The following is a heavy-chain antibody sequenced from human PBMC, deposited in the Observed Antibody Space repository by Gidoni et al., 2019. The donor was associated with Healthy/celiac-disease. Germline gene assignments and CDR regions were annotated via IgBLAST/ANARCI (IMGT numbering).Heavy chain of an antibody. CDR3: AGAVLLWFGELEGMDV. J-gene: IGHJ6*02. CDR2: IYTSGST. D-gene: IGHD3-10*01. V-gene: IGHV4-61*02. CDR1: GGSISSGSYY. Sequence: QVQLQESVPGLVKPSQPLSLTCTVSGGSISSGSYYWSWIRQPAGKGLEWIVRIYTSGSTNYNPSLKSRVTISVDTSKNQFSLKLSSVTAADTAVYYCAGAVLLWFGELEGMDVWGQGTTVTVSS.